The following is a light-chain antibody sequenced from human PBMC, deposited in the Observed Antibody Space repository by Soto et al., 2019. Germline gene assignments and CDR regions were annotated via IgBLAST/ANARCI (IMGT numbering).Light chain of an antibody. CDR2: AAS. J-gene: IGKJ1*01. Sequence: DIQMTQSPSSLSASVGDRVTITCRASQSISSYLNWYQQKPGKAPKLLIYAASSLQSGVPSRFSCSGSGTDCTLTISSLQPEDFATYYCQQSYSTLQTFGQGTKVEIK. CDR1: QSISSY. V-gene: IGKV1-39*01. CDR3: QQSYSTLQT.